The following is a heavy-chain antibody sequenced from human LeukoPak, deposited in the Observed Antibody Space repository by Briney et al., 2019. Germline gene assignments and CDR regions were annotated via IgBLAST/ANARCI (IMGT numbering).Heavy chain of an antibody. D-gene: IGHD2-2*01. V-gene: IGHV3-15*01. J-gene: IGHJ4*02. Sequence: KAGGSLRLSCAASGFTFSNAWMSWVRQAPGKGLEWVGRIKSKTDGGTTDYAAPVKGRFTISRDDSKNTLYLQMNSLKTEDTAVYSCTTSRWLACSTTGCPDYWGQGALVTVSS. CDR1: GFTFSNAW. CDR2: IKSKTDGGTT. CDR3: TTSRWLACSTTGCPDY.